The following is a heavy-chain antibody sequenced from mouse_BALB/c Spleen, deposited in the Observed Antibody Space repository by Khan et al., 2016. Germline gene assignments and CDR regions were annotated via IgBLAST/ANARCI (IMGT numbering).Heavy chain of an antibody. CDR2: INTETGEP. J-gene: IGHJ2*01. CDR1: GYTFTDYS. CDR3: GSRHYFDD. Sequence: IQWGQFGPELKKPGETVKISCKASGYTFTDYSMHWVKQAPGKGLKWMGWINTETGEPTYADVFKGRFAFSLETSASTAYLQINNLTNEDSATXISGSRHYFDDWDQGTTLTVSS. V-gene: IGHV9-2-1*01.